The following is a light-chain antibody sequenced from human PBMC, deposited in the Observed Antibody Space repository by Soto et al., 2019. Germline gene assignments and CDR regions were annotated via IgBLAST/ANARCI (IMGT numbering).Light chain of an antibody. CDR1: QSVSSY. CDR3: QQYNTWPPEYT. Sequence: EIVMTQSPATLSVSPGGRATLSCRASQSVSSYLAWYQQRPGQPPRLLIYGASTRATGIPARFSGSGSGTEFSLSISSLQSEDFAVYYCQQYNTWPPEYTFGQGTKLEIK. CDR2: GAS. V-gene: IGKV3-15*01. J-gene: IGKJ2*01.